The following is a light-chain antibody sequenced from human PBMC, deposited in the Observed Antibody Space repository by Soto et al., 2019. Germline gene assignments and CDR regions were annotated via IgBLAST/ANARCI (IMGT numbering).Light chain of an antibody. CDR2: DVS. CDR3: SSFTSSSTYV. J-gene: IGLJ1*01. V-gene: IGLV2-18*02. CDR1: SSDVGSYNR. Sequence: QSALTQPPSVSGSPGQSVTISCTGTSSDVGSYNRVSWYQQPPGTAPKLMIYDVSNRPSAVPDRFSGSKSGNTASLTISGLQPENEADYYRSSFTSSSTYVFGTGTKLTVL.